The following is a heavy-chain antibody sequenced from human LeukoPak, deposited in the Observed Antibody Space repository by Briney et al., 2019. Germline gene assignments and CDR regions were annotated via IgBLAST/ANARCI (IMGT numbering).Heavy chain of an antibody. V-gene: IGHV3-23*01. CDR1: GFTFRIYA. J-gene: IGHJ4*02. CDR3: ARAAAVCSSTSCYAHY. D-gene: IGHD2-2*01. Sequence: GGSLRLSCAASGFTFRIYAMNWVRQAPGKGLEWVSAIDGSGRDTYYTDSVKGRFTISRDDSKNTLYLQMHSLRAEDTAVYYCARAAAVCSSTSCYAHYWGQGTLVTVSS. CDR2: IDGSGRDT.